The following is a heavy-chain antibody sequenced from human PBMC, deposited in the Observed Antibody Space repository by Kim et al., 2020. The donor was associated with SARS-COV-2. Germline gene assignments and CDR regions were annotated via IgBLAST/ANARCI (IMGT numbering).Heavy chain of an antibody. CDR3: ARAYSSSDYYYYYGMDV. Sequence: GGSLRLSCAASGFTFSSYGMHWVRQAPGKGLEWVAVISYDGSNKYYADSVKGRFTISRDNSKNTLYLQMNSLRAEDTAVYYCARAYSSSDYYYYYGMDVWGQGTTVTVSS. J-gene: IGHJ6*02. CDR1: GFTFSSYG. V-gene: IGHV3-30*03. D-gene: IGHD6-6*01. CDR2: ISYDGSNK.